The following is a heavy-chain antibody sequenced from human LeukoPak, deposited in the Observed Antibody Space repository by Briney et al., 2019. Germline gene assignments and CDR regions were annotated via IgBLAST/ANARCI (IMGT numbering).Heavy chain of an antibody. D-gene: IGHD5-24*01. CDR2: INPSGGST. Sequence: ASVKVSCKASGYTFTSYFMHWVRQAPGQGLEWMGIINPSGGSTSYAQKFQGRVTMTRDMSTSTVYMELSSLRSEDTAVYYCARDQDGYTDAFDIWGQGTMVTVSS. V-gene: IGHV1-46*01. CDR1: GYTFTSYF. J-gene: IGHJ3*02. CDR3: ARDQDGYTDAFDI.